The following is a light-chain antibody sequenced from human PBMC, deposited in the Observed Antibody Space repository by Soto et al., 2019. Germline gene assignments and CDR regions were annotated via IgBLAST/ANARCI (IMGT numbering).Light chain of an antibody. Sequence: EIVLTQSPGTLSLSPGERATLSCRASQSVSSSYLAWYQQKPGQAPRLLIYAASSRATGIPDRFSGSGSGTAFTLTISRLEPEDFAVYYGQQYGSSPTWTFGQGTKV. CDR3: QQYGSSPTWT. V-gene: IGKV3-20*01. CDR1: QSVSSSY. J-gene: IGKJ1*01. CDR2: AAS.